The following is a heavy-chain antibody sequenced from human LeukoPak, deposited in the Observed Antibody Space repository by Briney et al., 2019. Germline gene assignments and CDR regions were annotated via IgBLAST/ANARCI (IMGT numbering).Heavy chain of an antibody. V-gene: IGHV3-21*01. D-gene: IGHD6-19*01. CDR1: GFTFSTYS. Sequence: GGSLRLSCAAAGFTFSTYSMNWVRQAPGKGLEWASSISSGSRYMYYADSVKGRFTISRDNAKNSLYLLMNSLRVEDTAVYYCATDVRDEYSSGWYPIGYWGQGTLVTVSS. J-gene: IGHJ4*02. CDR3: ATDVRDEYSSGWYPIGY. CDR2: ISSGSRYM.